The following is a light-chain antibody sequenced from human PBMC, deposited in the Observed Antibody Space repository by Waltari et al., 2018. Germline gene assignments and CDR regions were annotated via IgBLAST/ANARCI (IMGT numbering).Light chain of an antibody. V-gene: IGKV3-15*01. CDR1: HNVGTS. J-gene: IGKJ4*01. CDR3: QQYEDWPRHS. CDR2: GAY. Sequence: EIVVTQSPATLSVSPGARVTLSCRDSHNVGTSLAWDQQKPGQTPRLLIFGAYSRASCVPARFSGSGSRTDFTLAISSLQSEDFAVYYCQQYEDWPRHSFGGGTKVQIE.